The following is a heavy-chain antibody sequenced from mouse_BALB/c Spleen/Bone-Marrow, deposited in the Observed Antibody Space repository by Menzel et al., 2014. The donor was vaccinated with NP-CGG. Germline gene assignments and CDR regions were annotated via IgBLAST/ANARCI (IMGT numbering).Heavy chain of an antibody. Sequence: EVQLQESGAELVKPGASVKLSCTASGFNIKDTYMHWVKQRPEQGLEWIGRIDPANGNTKYDPKFQGKANITADPSSNTACLQLSSLTSEDTAVYYFARLDLFAYWGQGTLGTVSA. CDR1: GFNIKDTY. J-gene: IGHJ3*01. V-gene: IGHV14-3*02. CDR3: ARLDLFAY. CDR2: IDPANGNT.